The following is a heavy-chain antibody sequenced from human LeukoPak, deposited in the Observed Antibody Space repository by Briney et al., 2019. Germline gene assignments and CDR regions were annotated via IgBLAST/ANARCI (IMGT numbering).Heavy chain of an antibody. CDR2: INSNSGGT. CDR3: ARGRFLEWFTLRFDP. J-gene: IGHJ5*02. CDR1: GYTFTSYG. D-gene: IGHD3-3*01. V-gene: IGHV1-2*02. Sequence: ASVKVSCKASGYTFTSYGISWVRQAPGQGLEWMGWINSNSGGTNYAQKFQGRVTLTRDTSISTAYMELSSLRSDDTAVYYCARGRFLEWFTLRFDPWGQGTLVTVSS.